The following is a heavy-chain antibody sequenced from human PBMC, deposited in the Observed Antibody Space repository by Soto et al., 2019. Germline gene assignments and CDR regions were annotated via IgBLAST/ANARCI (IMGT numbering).Heavy chain of an antibody. D-gene: IGHD5-12*01. CDR2: INHSGST. CDR3: ARPRRIEMATIGAFDI. Sequence: SETLSLTCAVYGGSFSGYYWSWIRQPPGKGLEWIGEINHSGSTNYNPSLKSRVTISVDTSKNQFSLKLSSVTAADTAVYYCARPRRIEMATIGAFDIWGQGTIVTVSS. J-gene: IGHJ3*02. V-gene: IGHV4-34*01. CDR1: GGSFSGYY.